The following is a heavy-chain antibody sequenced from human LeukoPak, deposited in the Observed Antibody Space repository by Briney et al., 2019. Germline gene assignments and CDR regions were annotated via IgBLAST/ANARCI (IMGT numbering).Heavy chain of an antibody. J-gene: IGHJ3*02. CDR1: GFTFSSYG. CDR2: IQYDGSNK. V-gene: IGHV3-30*02. Sequence: GGSLRLSCAASGFTFSSYGMNWVRQAPGRGLEWVASIQYDGSNKYYADSVKGRFTISRDNSKNTLYLQMNSLRAEDTAVYYCAREKPSAFDIWGQGTMVTVSS. CDR3: AREKPSAFDI.